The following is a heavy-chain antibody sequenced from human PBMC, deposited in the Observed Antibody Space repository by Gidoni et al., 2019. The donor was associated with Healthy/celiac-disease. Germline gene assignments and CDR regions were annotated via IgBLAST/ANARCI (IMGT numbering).Heavy chain of an antibody. D-gene: IGHD3-3*01. CDR2: IYYSGST. Sequence: QLQLQESGPGLVKPSETLSLTCTVSGGSISSSSYYWGWIRQPPGKGLEWIGSIYYSGSTYYNPSLKSRVTISVDTSKNQFSLKLSSVTAADTAVYYCARITPGPEWLLQYYYYYGMDVWGQGTTVTVSS. V-gene: IGHV4-39*01. J-gene: IGHJ6*02. CDR1: GGSISSSSYY. CDR3: ARITPGPEWLLQYYYYYGMDV.